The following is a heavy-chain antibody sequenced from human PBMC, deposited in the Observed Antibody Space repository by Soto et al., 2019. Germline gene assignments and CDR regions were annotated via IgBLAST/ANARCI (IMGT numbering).Heavy chain of an antibody. Sequence: SETLSLTCTVSGGSITSGTYYWSWIRQHPVKGLEWIGYIYYSGSTYYNPSLNIRVNISVDTSKNQFSLHLSSVTAADTAVYFCARGYHWFESWGQGTLVTVSS. CDR2: IYYSGST. CDR3: ARGYHWFES. J-gene: IGHJ5*01. CDR1: GGSITSGTYY. V-gene: IGHV4-31*03. D-gene: IGHD3-16*02.